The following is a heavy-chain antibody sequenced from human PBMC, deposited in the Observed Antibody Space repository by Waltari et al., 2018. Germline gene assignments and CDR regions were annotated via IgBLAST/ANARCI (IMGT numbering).Heavy chain of an antibody. CDR3: ARIPSTVEWYFDL. CDR1: GDSINRDGYF. Sequence: QLQESGPGLVKPSQTLSLTFSVSGDSINRDGYFWSWVRHYPGKGLEWIAFISHTGSANYNPSLRSRVTISVDRSNKHFSLKMTSVTAADTAVYHCARIPSTVEWYFDLWGRGTLVTVSS. J-gene: IGHJ2*01. D-gene: IGHD4-17*01. CDR2: ISHTGSA. V-gene: IGHV4-30-2*06.